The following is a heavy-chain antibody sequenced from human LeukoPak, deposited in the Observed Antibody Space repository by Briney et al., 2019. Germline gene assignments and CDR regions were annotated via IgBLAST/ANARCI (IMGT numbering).Heavy chain of an antibody. D-gene: IGHD4-23*01. CDR1: GFTFSIYG. J-gene: IGHJ4*02. CDR2: IWYDGSNK. Sequence: PVGSLRLSCAASGFTFSIYGMHWLRQAPVKGLEWLALIWYDGSNKYYSHSVTGRLPISRENSKNTLYLQMNRLRAEDTAVYYCASPAYDGNSPYLIDYWGQGPLVTVSS. V-gene: IGHV3-33*01. CDR3: ASPAYDGNSPYLIDY.